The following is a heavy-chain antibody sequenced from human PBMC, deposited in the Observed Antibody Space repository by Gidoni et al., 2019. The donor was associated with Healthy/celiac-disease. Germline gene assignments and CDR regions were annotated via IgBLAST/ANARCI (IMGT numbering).Heavy chain of an antibody. CDR2: IYHIGST. CDR3: ARVRIVVVPAAMGGDYYYGMDV. Sequence: QLQLQASGPGMVKPSGPLSLTCAVSGGSISRSHWWNWARQPPGKGLEWIGEIYHIGSTNYNPSLKRRVTISVDKSKNQFSLKLSSVTAADTAVYYCARVRIVVVPAAMGGDYYYGMDVWGQGTTVTVSS. CDR1: GGSISRSHW. D-gene: IGHD2-2*01. J-gene: IGHJ6*02. V-gene: IGHV4-4*02.